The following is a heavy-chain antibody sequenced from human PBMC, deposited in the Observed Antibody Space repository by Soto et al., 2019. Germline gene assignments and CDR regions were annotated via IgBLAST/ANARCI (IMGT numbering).Heavy chain of an antibody. V-gene: IGHV3-23*01. CDR1: GFTFSNYA. Sequence: GGSLRLSCAASGFTFSNYAMSWVRQAPGKGLEWVSAISGSGGSTYYADSVKGRFTISRDNSRDTLHLRMNTLRAEDTAAYYCAKVPSYYYYYGLDVWGRGTTVTVSS. J-gene: IGHJ6*02. CDR2: ISGSGGST. CDR3: AKVPSYYYYYGLDV.